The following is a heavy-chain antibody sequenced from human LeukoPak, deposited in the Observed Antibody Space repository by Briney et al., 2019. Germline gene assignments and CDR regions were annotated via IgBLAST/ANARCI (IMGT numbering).Heavy chain of an antibody. J-gene: IGHJ4*02. V-gene: IGHV4-34*01. D-gene: IGHD3-22*01. CDR2: INHSRST. Sequence: SETLSLTCAVYGGSFSGYYWSWIRQPPGKGLEWIGEINHSRSTNYNPSLKSRVTISVDTSKNQFSLKLSSVTAADTAVYYCARGPRITMIVVVIGYYFDYWGQGTLVTVSS. CDR3: ARGPRITMIVVVIGYYFDY. CDR1: GGSFSGYY.